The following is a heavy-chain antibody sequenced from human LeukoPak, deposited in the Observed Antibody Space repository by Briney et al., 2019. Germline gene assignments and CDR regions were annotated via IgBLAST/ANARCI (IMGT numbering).Heavy chain of an antibody. CDR1: GFTFDDYA. CDR2: ISWNSGSI. J-gene: IGHJ4*02. D-gene: IGHD6-19*01. Sequence: GGSLRLSCAASGFTFDDYAMHWVRQAPGKGLEWVSGISWNSGSIGYANSVKGRFTISRDNAQNSLYLQMNSLRAEDTAVYYCARGEQWPYWGQGTLVTVSS. V-gene: IGHV3-9*01. CDR3: ARGEQWPY.